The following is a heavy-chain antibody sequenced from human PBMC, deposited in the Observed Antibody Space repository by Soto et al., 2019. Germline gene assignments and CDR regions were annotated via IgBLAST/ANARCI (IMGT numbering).Heavy chain of an antibody. D-gene: IGHD2-2*02. CDR3: ARDSESYTPYYYYYYGMDV. J-gene: IGHJ6*02. CDR2: ISYDGSNK. V-gene: IGHV3-30-3*01. Sequence: GGSLRLSCAASGFTFSSYAMHWVRQAPGKGLEWVAVISYDGSNKYYADSVKGRFTISRDNSKNTLYLQMNSLRAEDTAVYYCARDSESYTPYYYYYYGMDVWGQGTTVTVSS. CDR1: GFTFSSYA.